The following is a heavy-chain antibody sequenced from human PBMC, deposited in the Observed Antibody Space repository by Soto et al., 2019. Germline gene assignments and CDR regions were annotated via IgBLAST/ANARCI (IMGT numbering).Heavy chain of an antibody. J-gene: IGHJ3*01. CDR3: VREGSGWNSRGSFDF. V-gene: IGHV3-23*01. Sequence: LRLSCAASGFICSSYDMSWVRQAPGKGLEWVSTILVDGRTFYVDSVKGRFTISRDNSKNTLYMQMNSLRDEDTAIYYCVREGSGWNSRGSFDFWGRGTMVTVSS. CDR2: ILVDGRT. D-gene: IGHD6-19*01. CDR1: GFICSSYD.